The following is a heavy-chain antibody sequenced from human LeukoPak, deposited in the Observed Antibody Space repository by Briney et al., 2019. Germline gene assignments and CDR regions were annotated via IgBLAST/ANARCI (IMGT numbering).Heavy chain of an antibody. J-gene: IGHJ5*02. D-gene: IGHD1-1*01. CDR1: GYTFTNYD. Sequence: ASVKVSCKASGYTFTNYDINWVRQATGQGLEWMGWMNPNSGNTGYAQKFQGRVTMTRNTSISTAYMELRSLRSDDTAVYYCAATNGEEWFDPWGQGTLVTVSS. V-gene: IGHV1-8*01. CDR2: MNPNSGNT. CDR3: AATNGEEWFDP.